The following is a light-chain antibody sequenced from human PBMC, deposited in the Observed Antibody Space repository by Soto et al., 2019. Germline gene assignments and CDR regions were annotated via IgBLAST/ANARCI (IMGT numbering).Light chain of an antibody. V-gene: IGKV1-9*01. CDR3: QQLNAYPYT. CDR1: QGISSY. J-gene: IGKJ2*01. Sequence: IQLTQSPSSLSASVGDRVTITCRASQGISSYFAWYQQKPGKAPKVLIYAASTLQNGVPPRFSGSGSGTDFTLTISCLQPEDFATYYCQQLNAYPYTFGQGTQLEIK. CDR2: AAS.